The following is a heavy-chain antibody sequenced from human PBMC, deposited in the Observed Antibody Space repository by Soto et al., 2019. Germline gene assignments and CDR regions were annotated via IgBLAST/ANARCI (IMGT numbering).Heavy chain of an antibody. D-gene: IGHD5-18*01. CDR3: ARGVDTAKAGY. J-gene: IGHJ4*02. CDR1: GFTVSSNH. V-gene: IGHV3-53*01. CDR2: IYPGGDT. Sequence: SGGGLIQPGGSLRLSCAASGFTVSSNHMTWVRQAPGRGPEWVSTIYPGGDTFYAYSVRGRFTISRDNSKNMLYLQMNSLRVDDTAVHYCARGVDTAKAGYWGQGTLVTVSS.